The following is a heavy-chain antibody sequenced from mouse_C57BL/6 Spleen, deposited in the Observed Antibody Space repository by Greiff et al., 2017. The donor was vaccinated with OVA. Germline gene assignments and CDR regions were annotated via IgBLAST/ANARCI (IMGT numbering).Heavy chain of an antibody. CDR3: TRSKGYCGSSHYFDY. CDR2: IDPETGGT. J-gene: IGHJ2*01. V-gene: IGHV1-15*01. CDR1: GYTFTDYE. D-gene: IGHD1-1*01. Sequence: QVQLQQSGAELVRPGASVTLSCKASGYTFTDYEMHWVKQTPVHGLEWIGAIDPETGGTAYNQKFKGKAILTADKSSSTAYMELRSLTSEDSAVYYCTRSKGYCGSSHYFDYWGQGTTLTVSS.